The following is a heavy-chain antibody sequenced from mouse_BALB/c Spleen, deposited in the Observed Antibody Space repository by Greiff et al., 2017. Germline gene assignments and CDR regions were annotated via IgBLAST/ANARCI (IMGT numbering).Heavy chain of an antibody. CDR2: INPNNGGT. CDR1: GYTFTDYN. V-gene: IGHV1-18*01. D-gene: IGHD1-1*01. CDR3: ARRWVVDWYFDV. Sequence: VQLQQSGPELVKPGASVKIPCKASGYTFTDYNMDWVKQSHGKSLEWIGDINPNNGGTIYNQKFKGKATLTVDKSSSTAYMQLRSLTSEDTAVYYCARRWVVDWYFDVWGAGTTVTVSS. J-gene: IGHJ1*01.